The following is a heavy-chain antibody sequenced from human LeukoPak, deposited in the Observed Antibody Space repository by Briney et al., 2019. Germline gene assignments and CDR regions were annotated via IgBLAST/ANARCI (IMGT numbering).Heavy chain of an antibody. J-gene: IGHJ3*02. CDR2: IKQDGSEK. D-gene: IGHD3-16*02. V-gene: IGHV3-7*01. Sequence: GGYLRLSCAASGFTFSSYWMSWVRQAPGKGLEWVANIKQDGSEKYYVDSVKGRFTISRDNAKNSLYLQMNSLRAEDTAVYYCARADYVWGSYRYFSAFDIWGQGTMVTVSS. CDR1: GFTFSSYW. CDR3: ARADYVWGSYRYFSAFDI.